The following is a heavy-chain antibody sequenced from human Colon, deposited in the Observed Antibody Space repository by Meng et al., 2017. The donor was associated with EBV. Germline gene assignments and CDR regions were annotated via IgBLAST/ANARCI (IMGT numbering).Heavy chain of an antibody. J-gene: IGHJ4*02. D-gene: IGHD2-15*01. CDR2: IYYTGRT. CDR1: GGSCGGVCDY. V-gene: IGHV4-39*07. Sequence: VTGGSCGGVCDYWCWFLQPPERGLEWIGTIYYTGRTDYNPSLKSRVTISVDTSQNQLSLNVTSKTAADTTVYNYARDDPLLWGPGTLVTVSS. CDR3: ARDDPLL.